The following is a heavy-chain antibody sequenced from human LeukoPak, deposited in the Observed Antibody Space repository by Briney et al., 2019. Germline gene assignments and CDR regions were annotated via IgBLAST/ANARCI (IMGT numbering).Heavy chain of an antibody. Sequence: ASVKVSCKASGGTFSSYAISWVRQAPGQGLEWMGGIIPIFGTANYAQKFQGRVTITADESTSTAHMELSSLRSEDTAVYYCASGYSYGPYFDYWGKGTLVTVSS. CDR2: IIPIFGTA. CDR3: ASGYSYGPYFDY. J-gene: IGHJ4*02. CDR1: GGTFSSYA. D-gene: IGHD5-18*01. V-gene: IGHV1-69*01.